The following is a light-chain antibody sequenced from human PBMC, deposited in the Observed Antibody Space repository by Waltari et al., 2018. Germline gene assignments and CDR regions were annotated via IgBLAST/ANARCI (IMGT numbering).Light chain of an antibody. Sequence: QSVLTQAPSVSGAPWPRVTLPCTGSSSNVGAGYAVPWRRQPAGTAPKLPSDGNTNRPSWVPDRFSGSKSGTSASLAIAGLQAEDEADYYCQSYDSSLSAVVFGGGTKLTVL. CDR1: SSNVGAGYA. CDR3: QSYDSSLSAVV. J-gene: IGLJ2*01. CDR2: GNT. V-gene: IGLV1-40*01.